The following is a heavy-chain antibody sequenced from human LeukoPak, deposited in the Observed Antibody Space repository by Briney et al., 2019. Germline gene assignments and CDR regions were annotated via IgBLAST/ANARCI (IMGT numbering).Heavy chain of an antibody. D-gene: IGHD6-13*01. V-gene: IGHV4-39*01. CDR1: GGSISSSSYY. CDR3: ARGRVIGIAAAGTSPRNHYYYGMDV. Sequence: SETLSLTCSVFGGSISSSSYYWGWIRQPPGKGLEWIGSIYYSGNTYYNPSLKSRVTISVDTSKNQFSLKLSSVTAADTAVYYCARGRVIGIAAAGTSPRNHYYYGMDVWGQGTTVTVSS. J-gene: IGHJ6*02. CDR2: IYYSGNT.